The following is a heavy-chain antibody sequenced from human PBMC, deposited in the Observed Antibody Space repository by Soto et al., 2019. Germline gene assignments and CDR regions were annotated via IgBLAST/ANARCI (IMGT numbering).Heavy chain of an antibody. D-gene: IGHD4-17*01. J-gene: IGHJ6*02. V-gene: IGHV1-69*01. CDR3: ARGVTVTTALYYYYGMDV. CDR2: IIPIFGTA. Sequence: QVQLVQSGAEVKKPGSSVKVSCKASGGTFSSYAISWVRQAPGQGLEWMGGIIPIFGTANYAQKFQGRVTITADESTSTAYMELSSRRSDDTAVYYCARGVTVTTALYYYYGMDVWGQGTTVTVSS. CDR1: GGTFSSYA.